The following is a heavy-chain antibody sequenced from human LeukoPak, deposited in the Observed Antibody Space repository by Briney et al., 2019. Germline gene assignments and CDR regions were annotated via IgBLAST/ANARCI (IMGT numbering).Heavy chain of an antibody. V-gene: IGHV3-7*01. J-gene: IGHJ4*02. CDR2: IEPDGSGK. D-gene: IGHD2-21*01. CDR3: ARSLWPEDY. CDR1: GFIYSSFW. Sequence: GGSLRLSCAASGFIYSSFWMSWVRQAPGKGLEWVANIEPDGSGKDYVDSVRGRFTISRDNAKNSLYLQMNSVRVEDSAVYYCARSLWPEDYWGQGTLVTVSS.